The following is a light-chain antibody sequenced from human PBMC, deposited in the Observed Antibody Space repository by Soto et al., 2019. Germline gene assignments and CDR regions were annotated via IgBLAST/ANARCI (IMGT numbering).Light chain of an antibody. V-gene: IGKV3-20*01. Sequence: EIVLTQSPGTLSLSPGERATLSCRASQSVRSTYLAWYQQKPGQAPRLIIYGASSRATGIRDRFSGSGSGTDFTLTISRLEPEDFAVYYCQKYGSLTSSTFGQGTKLEIK. J-gene: IGKJ1*01. CDR2: GAS. CDR1: QSVRSTY. CDR3: QKYGSLTSST.